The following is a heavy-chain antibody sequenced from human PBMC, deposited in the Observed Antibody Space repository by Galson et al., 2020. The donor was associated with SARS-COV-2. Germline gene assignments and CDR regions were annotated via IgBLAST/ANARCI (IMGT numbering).Heavy chain of an antibody. J-gene: IGHJ4*02. CDR3: ARARRITIFGVVTNFDY. D-gene: IGHD3-3*01. CDR2: IYYSGST. Sequence: ETSETLSLTCTVSGGSISSGDYYWSWIRQPPGKGLEWIGYIYYSGSTYYNPSLKSRVTISVDTSKNQFSLKLSSVTAADTAVYYCARARRITIFGVVTNFDYCGQGTLVTVSS. CDR1: GGSISSGDYY. V-gene: IGHV4-30-4*01.